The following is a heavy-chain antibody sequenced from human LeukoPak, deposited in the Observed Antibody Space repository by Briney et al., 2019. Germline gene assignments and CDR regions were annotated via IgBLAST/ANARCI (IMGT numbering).Heavy chain of an antibody. V-gene: IGHV3-21*01. CDR2: ISSSSSYI. CDR1: GLTFSSYS. J-gene: IGHJ4*02. Sequence: PGGSLRLSCAASGLTFSSYSMNWVRQAPGKGLEWVSSISSSSSYIYYADSVKGRFTISRDNAKNSLHLQMNSLRAEDTAVYYCARADNWNDYNYWGQGTLVTVSS. D-gene: IGHD1-20*01. CDR3: ARADNWNDYNY.